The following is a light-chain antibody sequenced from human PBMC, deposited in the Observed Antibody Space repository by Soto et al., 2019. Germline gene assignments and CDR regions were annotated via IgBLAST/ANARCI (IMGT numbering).Light chain of an antibody. CDR2: NTF. V-gene: IGKV3-15*01. Sequence: EIVMTQSPATLSVFPGERATLSCRASQSVSSNLVWYQQKPGQAPKLLIYNTFTRATGIPVRFSGNGSGTEFTLTISSLQSEDLAVYYCQQYNNWPYTFGQGTKLEI. CDR1: QSVSSN. J-gene: IGKJ2*01. CDR3: QQYNNWPYT.